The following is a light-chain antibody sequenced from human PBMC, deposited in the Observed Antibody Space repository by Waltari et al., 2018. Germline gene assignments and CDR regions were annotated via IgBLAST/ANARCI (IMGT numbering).Light chain of an antibody. V-gene: IGKV3-20*01. CDR3: LQYGTSPFT. CDR1: QRVSSSY. J-gene: IGKJ2*01. CDR2: GAS. Sequence: EIVLTQSPGTLSLSPGDRATLSCRASQRVSSSYLAWYQQKPGRAPRLLIYGASSRATGIPDRFSDSGSGIDFTLTISRLEPEDFAVYYCLQYGTSPFTFGQGTKLEIK.